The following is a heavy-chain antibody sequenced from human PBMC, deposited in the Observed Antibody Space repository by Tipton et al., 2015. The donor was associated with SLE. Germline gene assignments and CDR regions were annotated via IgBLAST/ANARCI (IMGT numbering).Heavy chain of an antibody. D-gene: IGHD6-13*01. Sequence: GLVKPSETLSLTCNVSGYSISSGYYWGWIRQPPGKGLEWIGSIYHIGSTYYNPSLKSRLTISVDTSKNQFSLKLSSVTAADTAVYYCARVGSTFDYWGQGTLVTVSS. J-gene: IGHJ4*02. V-gene: IGHV4-38-2*02. CDR3: ARVGSTFDY. CDR1: GYSISSGYY. CDR2: IYHIGST.